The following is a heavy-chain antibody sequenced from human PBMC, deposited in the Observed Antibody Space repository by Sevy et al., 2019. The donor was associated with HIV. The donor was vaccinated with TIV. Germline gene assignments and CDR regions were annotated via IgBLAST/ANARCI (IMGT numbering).Heavy chain of an antibody. CDR2: IKQDGSEK. Sequence: GGSLRLSCAASGLTFSNYYMSWVRQAPGRGLEWVATIKQDGSEKYYVDSVKGRFTISGDNAKNSLYLQMNSLRAEDTAVYYCARDGGLSYWGQGTLVTVSS. CDR1: GLTFSNYY. D-gene: IGHD3-16*01. CDR3: ARDGGLSY. J-gene: IGHJ4*02. V-gene: IGHV3-7*01.